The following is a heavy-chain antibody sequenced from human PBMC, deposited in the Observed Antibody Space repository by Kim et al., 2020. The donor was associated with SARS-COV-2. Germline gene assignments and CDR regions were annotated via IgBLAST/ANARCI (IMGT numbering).Heavy chain of an antibody. V-gene: IGHV3-48*02. CDR1: GFTFNSYH. Sequence: GGSLRLSCAASGFTFNSYHMNWLRQAPGKGLEWISYISIVSSNSIHYAASVKGRFTISRDDAKNSLYLQMNSLRDEDTAVYYCARVLQDISGQDYWGQGTLVTVSS. J-gene: IGHJ4*02. D-gene: IGHD2-15*01. CDR3: ARVLQDISGQDY. CDR2: ISIVSSNSI.